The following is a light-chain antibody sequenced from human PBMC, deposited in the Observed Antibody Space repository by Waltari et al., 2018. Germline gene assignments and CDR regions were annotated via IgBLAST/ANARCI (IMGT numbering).Light chain of an antibody. CDR2: RSN. J-gene: IGLJ3*02. V-gene: IGLV10-54*04. Sequence: QAGLTQPPSLSRDLGQTATLTCTGNKNNVANPGAAWLQQHRGHPPKLLSFRSNNRPSGISERFSASTSGNTASLTITGLQPDDEADYYCSAWDSDLVAVVFGGGTKLTVL. CDR3: SAWDSDLVAVV. CDR1: KNNVANPG.